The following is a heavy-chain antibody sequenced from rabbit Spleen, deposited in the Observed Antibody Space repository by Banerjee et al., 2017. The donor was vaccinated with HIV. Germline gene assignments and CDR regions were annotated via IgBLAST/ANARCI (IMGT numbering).Heavy chain of an antibody. CDR1: GFSFSSSHR. Sequence: QEQLKESGGGLVQPEGSLTLTCTASGFSFSSSHRICWVRQAPGKGLEWIACIVVGSGSTYYANWAKGRFTISKTSSTTVTLQMTSLTAADTATYFCARDAAISSGLWGPGTLVTVS. D-gene: IGHD8-1*01. V-gene: IGHV1S45*01. J-gene: IGHJ4*01. CDR3: ARDAAISSGL. CDR2: IVVGSGST.